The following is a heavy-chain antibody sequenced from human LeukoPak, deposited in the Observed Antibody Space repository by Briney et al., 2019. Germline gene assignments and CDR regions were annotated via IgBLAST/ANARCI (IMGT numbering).Heavy chain of an antibody. D-gene: IGHD3-9*01. CDR2: ISAYNGNT. J-gene: IGHJ4*02. CDR3: GRLSIRPGSFDWLLDDY. V-gene: IGHV1-18*01. CDR1: GYTFTSYG. Sequence: ASVKVSCKAFGYTFTSYGISWVRQAPGQGLEWMGWISAYNGNTNYAQKLQGRVTMTTDTSTSTAYMELRSLRSDDTAVYYCGRLSIRPGSFDWLLDDYWGQGTLVTVSS.